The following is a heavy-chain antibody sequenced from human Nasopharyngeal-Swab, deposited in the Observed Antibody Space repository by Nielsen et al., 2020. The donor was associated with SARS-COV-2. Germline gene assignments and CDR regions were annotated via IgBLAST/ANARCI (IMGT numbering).Heavy chain of an antibody. CDR3: ARVGARDYVWGSYRPKPGGY. J-gene: IGHJ4*02. CDR1: GGSFSGYY. D-gene: IGHD3-16*02. Sequence: SETLSLTCAVYGGSFSGYYWSWIRQPPGKGLEWIGSIYHSGSTYYNPSLKSRVTISVDTSKNQFSLKLSSVTAADTAVYYCARVGARDYVWGSYRPKPGGYWGQGTLVTVSS. V-gene: IGHV4-34*01. CDR2: IYHSGST.